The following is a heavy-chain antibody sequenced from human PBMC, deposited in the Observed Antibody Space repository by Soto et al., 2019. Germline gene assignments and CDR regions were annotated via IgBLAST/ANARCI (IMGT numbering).Heavy chain of an antibody. D-gene: IGHD6-13*01. Sequence: SETLSLTCTVSGGSISSYYWSWIRQPPGKGLEWIGYIYYSGSTNYNPSLKSRVTISVDTSKNQFSLKLSSVTAADTAVYYCASSLAAAGKDSFYFDYWGQGTLVTVSS. V-gene: IGHV4-59*01. CDR1: GGSISSYY. CDR3: ASSLAAAGKDSFYFDY. J-gene: IGHJ4*02. CDR2: IYYSGST.